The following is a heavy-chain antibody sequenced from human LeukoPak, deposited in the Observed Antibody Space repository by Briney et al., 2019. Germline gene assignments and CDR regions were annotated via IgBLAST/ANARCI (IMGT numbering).Heavy chain of an antibody. Sequence: GRSLRLSCAASGFTFSSYGMHWVRQAPGKGLEWVAFISSDRNNECYADSAKGRFTISRDNSKNTLYLQMNSLRAEDTAVYYCAKDRSSTWAVDYWGQGTLVTVSS. CDR3: AKDRSSTWAVDY. D-gene: IGHD6-13*01. J-gene: IGHJ4*02. CDR2: ISSDRNNE. CDR1: GFTFSSYG. V-gene: IGHV3-30*18.